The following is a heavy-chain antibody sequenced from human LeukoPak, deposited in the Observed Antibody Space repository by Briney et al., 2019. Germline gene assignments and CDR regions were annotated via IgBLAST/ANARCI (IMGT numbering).Heavy chain of an antibody. D-gene: IGHD6-13*01. Sequence: GSLRLSCAASGFTFSSYSMNWVRQAPGKGLEWIGYIYYSGSTNYNPSLKSRVTISVDTSKNQFSLKLSSVTAADTAVYYCARVAAAGTRMHPDFDYWGQGTLVTVSS. CDR2: IYYSGST. J-gene: IGHJ4*02. CDR1: GFTFSSYS. V-gene: IGHV4-59*01. CDR3: ARVAAAGTRMHPDFDY.